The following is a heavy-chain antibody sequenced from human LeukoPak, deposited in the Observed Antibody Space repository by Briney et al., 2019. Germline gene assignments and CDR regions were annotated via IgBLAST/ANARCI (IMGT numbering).Heavy chain of an antibody. D-gene: IGHD3-3*01. J-gene: IGHJ4*02. V-gene: IGHV1-69*05. Sequence: ASVKVSCKASGGTFSSYAISWVRQAPGQGLEWMGRIIPIFGTANYAQKFQGRVTITTDESTSTAYMELSSLRSEDTAVYYCARELRFLEWLPHYWGQGTLVTVSS. CDR2: IIPIFGTA. CDR3: ARELRFLEWLPHY. CDR1: GGTFSSYA.